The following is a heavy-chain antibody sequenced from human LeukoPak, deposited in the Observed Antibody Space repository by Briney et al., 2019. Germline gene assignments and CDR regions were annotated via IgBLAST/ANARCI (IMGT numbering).Heavy chain of an antibody. J-gene: IGHJ6*03. CDR2: MNPNSGNT. CDR1: GYTFTSYD. D-gene: IGHD3-3*01. Sequence: ASVKVSCKASGYTFTSYDINWVRQATGQGLEWMGWMNPNSGNTGYAQKFQGRVTMTRNTSISTAYMELSSLRSEDTAVYYCASGPPTIFGVVIKYYYYMDVWGKGTTVTVSS. V-gene: IGHV1-8*01. CDR3: ASGPPTIFGVVIKYYYYMDV.